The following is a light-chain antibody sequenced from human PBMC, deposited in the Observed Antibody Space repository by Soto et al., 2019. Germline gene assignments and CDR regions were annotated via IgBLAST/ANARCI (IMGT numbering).Light chain of an antibody. J-gene: IGKJ4*01. CDR2: GAS. CDR1: QSVSSN. CDR3: QQYNNWRT. V-gene: IGKV3-15*01. Sequence: EIVMTQSPATLFVSPGERATLSCRASQSVSSNLAWYQQKPGQAPRLLIYGASTRATGIPARFSGSGSGTEFTLTISSLQSEDFAVYYCQQYNNWRTFGGGTKVEIK.